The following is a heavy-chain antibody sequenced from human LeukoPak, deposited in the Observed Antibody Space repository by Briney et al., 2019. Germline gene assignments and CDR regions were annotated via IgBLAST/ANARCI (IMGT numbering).Heavy chain of an antibody. CDR2: VYHSGST. CDR1: GGSISSYY. D-gene: IGHD2-2*01. Sequence: SETLSLTCTVSGGSISSYYWNWMRQPPGEGLEWIGSVYHSGSTNYNPSLKSRVTISVDTSKNRFSLNLRSATAADTAVYYCARGGSRSYTSTTLDYWGQGTLVTVSS. J-gene: IGHJ4*02. V-gene: IGHV4-59*01. CDR3: ARGGSRSYTSTTLDY.